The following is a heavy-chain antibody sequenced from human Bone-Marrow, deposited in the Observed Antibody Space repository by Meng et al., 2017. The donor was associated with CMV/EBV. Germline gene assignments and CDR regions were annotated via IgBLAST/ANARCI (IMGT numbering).Heavy chain of an antibody. CDR1: GFTFSNYW. V-gene: IGHV3-7*04. Sequence: GESLKISCVGSGFTFSNYWMTWVHQPPGKGLEWVANIKRDGSGKYYVDSVKGRYAISRDNAKNSLYLQMNSLRAEDTALYYCARGDCSGYGCYMDVWGQGTSVTVSS. J-gene: IGHJ6*03. D-gene: IGHD3-22*01. CDR3: ARGDCSGYGCYMDV. CDR2: IKRDGSGK.